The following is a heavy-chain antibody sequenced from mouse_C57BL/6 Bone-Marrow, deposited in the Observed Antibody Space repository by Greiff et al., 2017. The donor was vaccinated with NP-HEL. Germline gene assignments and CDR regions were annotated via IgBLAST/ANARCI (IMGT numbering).Heavy chain of an antibody. D-gene: IGHD6-2*01. J-gene: IGHJ4*01. CDR3: ARSLGLYAMDY. Sequence: VQGVESGAELARPGASVKLSCKASGYTFTSYGISWVKQRTGQGLEWIGEIYPRSGNTYYNEKFKGKATLTADKSSSTAYMELRSLTSEDSAVYFCARSLGLYAMDYWGQGTSVTVSS. CDR2: IYPRSGNT. CDR1: GYTFTSYG. V-gene: IGHV1-81*01.